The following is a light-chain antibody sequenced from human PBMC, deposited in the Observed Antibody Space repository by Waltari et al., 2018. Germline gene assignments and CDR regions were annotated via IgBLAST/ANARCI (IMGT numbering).Light chain of an antibody. Sequence: YELSQPPSPSLCLRQTATLSRSGEILVNTSASWYPQKTGQTPLLVIYQDTNRPSGILERVAGSKSGNAANLTSGGAQGMDEADYYCQAVGTGAWVFGGGTKLTVL. V-gene: IGLV3-1*01. J-gene: IGLJ3*02. CDR3: QAVGTGAWV. CDR2: QDT. CDR1: ILVNTS.